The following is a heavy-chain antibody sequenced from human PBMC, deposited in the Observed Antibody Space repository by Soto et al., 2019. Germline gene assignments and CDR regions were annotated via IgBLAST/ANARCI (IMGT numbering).Heavy chain of an antibody. CDR3: ARDESEYYYDSSGYYHAFDI. D-gene: IGHD3-22*01. V-gene: IGHV1-69*13. CDR1: GGTFSSYA. Sequence: SVKVSCKASGGTFSSYAISWVRQAPGQGLEWMGGIIPIFGTANYAQKFQGRVTITADESTSTAYMELSSLRSEDTAVYYCARDESEYYYDSSGYYHAFDIWGQGTMVTVSS. CDR2: IIPIFGTA. J-gene: IGHJ3*02.